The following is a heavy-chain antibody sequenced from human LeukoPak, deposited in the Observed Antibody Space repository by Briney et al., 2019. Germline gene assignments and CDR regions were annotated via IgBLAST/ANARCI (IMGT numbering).Heavy chain of an antibody. CDR2: IYYSGST. D-gene: IGHD6-13*01. CDR3: ADSIAAAGTPYYYYGMDV. V-gene: IGHV4-39*07. CDR1: GGSISSSSYY. Sequence: SETLSLTCTVSGGSISSSSYYWGWIRQPPGKGLEWIGSIYYSGSTYYNPSLKSRVTISVDTSKNQFSLKLSSVTAADTAVYYCADSIAAAGTPYYYYGMDVWGQGTTVTVSS. J-gene: IGHJ6*02.